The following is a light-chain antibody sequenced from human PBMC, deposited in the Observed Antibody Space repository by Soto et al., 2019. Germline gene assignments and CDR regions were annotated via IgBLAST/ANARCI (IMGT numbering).Light chain of an antibody. CDR2: DTS. Sequence: DIVVTQSPATLSASPGERVTLSCRASQFVSSRLAWYQRRPGQVPRLLLYDTSTRAPGISARFSGSGSGTEFTLTISSLQSEDFAVYYWQEYIQWPPGMFGPGTTVDIK. V-gene: IGKV3-15*01. CDR3: QEYIQWPPGM. J-gene: IGKJ1*01. CDR1: QFVSSR.